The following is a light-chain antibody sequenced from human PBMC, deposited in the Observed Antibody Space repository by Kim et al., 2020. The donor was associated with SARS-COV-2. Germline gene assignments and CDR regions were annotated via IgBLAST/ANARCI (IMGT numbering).Light chain of an antibody. CDR3: QQYGGSHWT. J-gene: IGKJ1*01. Sequence: ETVLTQSPGTLSLSPGERATLSCRASQTVSSSYLAWYQQKPGQAPRLLIYGASSRATGIPDRFSGSGSGTDFTLTISRLEPEDFAVYYCQQYGGSHWTFGQGTKVEIK. CDR1: QTVSSSY. V-gene: IGKV3-20*01. CDR2: GAS.